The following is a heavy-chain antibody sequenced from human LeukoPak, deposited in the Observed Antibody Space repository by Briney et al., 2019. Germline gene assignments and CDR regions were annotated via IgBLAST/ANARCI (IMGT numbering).Heavy chain of an antibody. D-gene: IGHD3-3*01. Sequence: ASVKVSCKVSGYTLTELSMHWVRQAPGKGLEWMGGFDPEDGETIYAQKFQGRVTMTEDTSTDTAYMELSSLRSEDTAVYYCATSDFWSGYYAIDYWGQGTLVTVSS. CDR1: GYTLTELS. CDR3: ATSDFWSGYYAIDY. CDR2: FDPEDGET. V-gene: IGHV1-24*01. J-gene: IGHJ4*02.